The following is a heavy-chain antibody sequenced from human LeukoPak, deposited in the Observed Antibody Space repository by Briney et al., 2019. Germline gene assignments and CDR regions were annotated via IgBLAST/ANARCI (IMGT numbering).Heavy chain of an antibody. J-gene: IGHJ4*02. D-gene: IGHD2-8*01. CDR3: ARGYCTNGVCYTAFDY. CDR2: INPNSGGT. V-gene: IGHV1-2*02. CDR1: GYTFTGYY. Sequence: GASVKVSCKASGYTFTGYYMHWGRQAPGQGLEWMGWINPNSGGTNYAQKFQGRVTMTRDTSISTAYMELSRLRSDDTAVYYCARGYCTNGVCYTAFDYWGQGTLVTVSS.